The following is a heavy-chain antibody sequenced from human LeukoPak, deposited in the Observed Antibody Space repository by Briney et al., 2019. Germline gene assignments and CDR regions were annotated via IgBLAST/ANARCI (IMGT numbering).Heavy chain of an antibody. CDR3: ASYSRARGWLQFDYYYMDV. Sequence: PSETLSLTCTVSGGSISSYYWSWIRQPPGKGLEWIGYIYYSGSTNYNPSLKSRVTISVDTSKNQFSLKLSSVTAADTAVYYCASYSRARGWLQFDYYYMDVWGKGTTVTVSS. D-gene: IGHD5-24*01. V-gene: IGHV4-59*08. CDR1: GGSISSYY. CDR2: IYYSGST. J-gene: IGHJ6*03.